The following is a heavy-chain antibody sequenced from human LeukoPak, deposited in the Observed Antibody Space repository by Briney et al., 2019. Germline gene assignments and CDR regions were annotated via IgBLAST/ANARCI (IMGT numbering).Heavy chain of an antibody. CDR2: INPNSGGT. D-gene: IGHD3-22*01. CDR3: ARDRNYYDSSGYQKAFDY. J-gene: IGHJ4*02. V-gene: IGHV1-2*02. CDR1: GYTFTGYY. Sequence: GASVKVSCKAPGYTFTGYYMHWVRQAPGQGLEWMGWINPNSGGTNYAQKFQGRVTMTRDTSISTAYMELSRLRSDDTAVYYCARDRNYYDSSGYQKAFDYWGQGTLVTVSS.